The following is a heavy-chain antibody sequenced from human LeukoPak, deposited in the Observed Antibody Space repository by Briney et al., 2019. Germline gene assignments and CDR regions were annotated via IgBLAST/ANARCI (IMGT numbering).Heavy chain of an antibody. CDR2: INHSGST. CDR1: GGSFSGYY. CDR3: ASEAYDFWSGYYRRDYYYYYMDV. V-gene: IGHV4-34*01. Sequence: SETLSLTCAVYGGSFSGYYWSWIRQPPGKGLEWIGEINHSGSTNYNPSLKSRVTISVDTSKNQFSLKLSSVTAADTAVYYCASEAYDFWSGYYRRDYYYYYMDVWGKGTTVTVSS. J-gene: IGHJ6*03. D-gene: IGHD3-3*01.